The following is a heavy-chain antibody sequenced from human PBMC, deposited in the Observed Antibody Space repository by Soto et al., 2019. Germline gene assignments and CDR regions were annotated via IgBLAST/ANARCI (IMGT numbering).Heavy chain of an antibody. D-gene: IGHD3-22*01. J-gene: IGHJ4*02. CDR2: IYYSGST. Sequence: PSETLSLTCTVSGGSISSSSYYWGWIRQPPGKGLEWIGSIYYSGSTYYNPSLKSRVTISVDTSKNQFSLKLSSVTAADTAVYYCATDPHYYDTTGYCIDNWGQGTLVTVSS. CDR1: GGSISSSSYY. CDR3: ATDPHYYDTTGYCIDN. V-gene: IGHV4-39*02.